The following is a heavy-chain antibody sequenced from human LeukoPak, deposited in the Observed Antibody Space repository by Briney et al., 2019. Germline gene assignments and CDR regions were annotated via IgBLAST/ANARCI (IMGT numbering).Heavy chain of an antibody. CDR2: VNSDGSGT. CDR3: VCLGLGGLSLD. D-gene: IGHD3-16*01. Sequence: GGSLRLSCAASGFTFNSYSMNWVRQAPGKGLVWVSHVNSDGSGTDYADSVKGRFTISRDNAKNTLYLQMNSLRVEDTAVYYCVCLGLGGLSLDWGQGTLVTVSS. V-gene: IGHV3-74*01. CDR1: GFTFNSYS. J-gene: IGHJ4*02.